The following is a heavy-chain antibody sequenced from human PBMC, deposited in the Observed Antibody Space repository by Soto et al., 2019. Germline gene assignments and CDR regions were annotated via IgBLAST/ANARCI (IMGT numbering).Heavy chain of an antibody. V-gene: IGHV4-31*03. D-gene: IGHD5-12*01. Sequence: QVQLQESGPGLVKPSQTLSLTCTVSGGSISSGGYYWSWIRQHPGKGLEWIGYIYYSGSTYYNPSLKCRVTXXVXTXXNQSSLKLSSVSAADTAVYYCAGWLRLSHYYCMDVWGQGTTVTVSS. CDR1: GGSISSGGYY. CDR3: AGWLRLSHYYCMDV. CDR2: IYYSGST. J-gene: IGHJ6*02.